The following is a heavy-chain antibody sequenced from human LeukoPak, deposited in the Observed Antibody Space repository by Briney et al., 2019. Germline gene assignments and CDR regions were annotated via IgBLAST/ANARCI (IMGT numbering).Heavy chain of an antibody. CDR1: GYVFTTYW. CDR2: IYPGDSSA. J-gene: IGHJ5*02. D-gene: IGHD2-21*02. V-gene: IGHV5-51*01. Sequence: PGESLKISCQASGYVFTTYWIAWGRQLPGKGVEWIGMIYPGDSSARYSPSFQSQVTMSADKFLNTAYLQWHSLKASDTAIYYCARREDCGGDCYSMLVDPSRNWVDPWGQGTLVIVSS. CDR3: ARREDCGGDCYSMLVDPSRNWVDP.